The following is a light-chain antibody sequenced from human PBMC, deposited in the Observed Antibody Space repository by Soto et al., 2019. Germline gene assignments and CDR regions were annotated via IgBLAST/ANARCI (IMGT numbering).Light chain of an antibody. Sequence: QSALTQPASVSGSPGQSITISCTGTSSDVGSYNLVSWYQQHPGKAPKLMIYEGSKRPSGVSNRFSGSKSGNTASLTISGLQAEDEADHYCCSYAGSSTPWVFGGGTQLTVL. CDR2: EGS. V-gene: IGLV2-23*01. CDR1: SSDVGSYNL. CDR3: CSYAGSSTPWV. J-gene: IGLJ2*01.